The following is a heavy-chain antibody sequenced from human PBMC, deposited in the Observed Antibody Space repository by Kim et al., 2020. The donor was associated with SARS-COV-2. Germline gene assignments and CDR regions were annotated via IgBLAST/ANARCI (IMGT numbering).Heavy chain of an antibody. J-gene: IGHJ6*02. CDR2: ISGHSGKK. D-gene: IGHD3-3*01. CDR1: GYTFADYA. CDR3: ARAHRELDQFSGLDV. V-gene: IGHV1-18*01. Sequence: ASVKVSCDIFGYTFADYAIGWVRQAPGQGLEWMGWISGHSGKKSYAQKFRGRINMITEPSTNRVYMELQSLRFDDSAIYFCARAHRELDQFSGLDVWGRGTTVIVTS.